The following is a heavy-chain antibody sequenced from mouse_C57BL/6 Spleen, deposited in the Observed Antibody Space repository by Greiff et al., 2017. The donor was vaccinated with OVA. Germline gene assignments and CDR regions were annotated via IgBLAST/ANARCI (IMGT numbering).Heavy chain of an antibody. CDR2: IYPGSGNT. D-gene: IGHD1-1*01. V-gene: IGHV1-84*01. J-gene: IGHJ1*03. CDR3: ARGDYCGSRRDFDV. CDR1: GYTFTDYY. Sequence: QVHVKQSGPELVKPGASVKISCKASGYTFTDYYITWVKQRPGQGLEWIGWIYPGSGNTKYNEKFKGKATLTVDTSSSTAYMQLSSLTSEDSAVYFCARGDYCGSRRDFDVWGTGTTVTVSS.